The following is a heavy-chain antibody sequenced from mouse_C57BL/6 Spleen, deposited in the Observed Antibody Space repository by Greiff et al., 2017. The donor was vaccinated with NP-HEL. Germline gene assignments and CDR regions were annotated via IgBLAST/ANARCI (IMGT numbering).Heavy chain of an antibody. V-gene: IGHV1-55*01. CDR2: IFPGSGST. Sequence: QVQLQQPGAELVKPGASVKMSCKASGYTFTSYWITWVKQRPGQGLEWIGDIFPGSGSTNYNAKFKSKSTQTVDTSSSTAYMQYSSLTSEDAAVYYCARDSYWGQGTTLTVSS. J-gene: IGHJ2*01. CDR1: GYTFTSYW. CDR3: ARDSY.